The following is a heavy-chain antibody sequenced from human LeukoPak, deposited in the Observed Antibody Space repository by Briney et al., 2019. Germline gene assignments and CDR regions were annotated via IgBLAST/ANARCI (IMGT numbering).Heavy chain of an antibody. Sequence: GGSLRLYCAASGFTFNNYGMSWVRQAPGKGLEWVSSIGDSIGNTYYAESVKGRFIISRDNSKKTLYLQMNALRSEDTAVYYCAKAPEGPEYSTRWKFGYNWFDPWGQGTLVTVSS. CDR2: IGDSIGNT. J-gene: IGHJ5*02. D-gene: IGHD2-2*01. CDR3: AKAPEGPEYSTRWKFGYNWFDP. CDR1: GFTFNNYG. V-gene: IGHV3-23*01.